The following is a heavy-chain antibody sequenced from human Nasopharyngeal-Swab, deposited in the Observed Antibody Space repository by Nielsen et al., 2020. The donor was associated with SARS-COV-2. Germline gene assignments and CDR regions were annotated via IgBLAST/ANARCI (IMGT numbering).Heavy chain of an antibody. CDR1: GFTFSSYA. V-gene: IGHV3-23*01. CDR3: ATGDDYGRDY. D-gene: IGHD4-17*01. Sequence: GESLKISCAASGFTFSSYAMSWVRQAPGKGLEWVSAISGSGGSTYYADSVKGRFTISRDNSKNTLYLQMNSLRAEDTAVYYCATGDDYGRDYWGQGTLVTVSS. CDR2: ISGSGGST. J-gene: IGHJ4*02.